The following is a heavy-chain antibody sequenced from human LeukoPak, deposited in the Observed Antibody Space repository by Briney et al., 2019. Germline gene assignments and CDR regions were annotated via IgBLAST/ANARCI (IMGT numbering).Heavy chain of an antibody. Sequence: PGGSLRLSCAASGFTFSSYAMSWVRQAPGKGLEWVSAISGSGGSTYYADSVKGRLTISRDNSKNTLYLQMNSLRAEDTAVYYCAKTRASGYSYGLFDFWGQGTLVTVSS. CDR2: ISGSGGST. D-gene: IGHD5-18*01. J-gene: IGHJ4*02. V-gene: IGHV3-23*01. CDR1: GFTFSSYA. CDR3: AKTRASGYSYGLFDF.